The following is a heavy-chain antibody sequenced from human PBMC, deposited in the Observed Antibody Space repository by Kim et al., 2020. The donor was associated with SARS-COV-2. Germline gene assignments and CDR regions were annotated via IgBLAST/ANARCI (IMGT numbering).Heavy chain of an antibody. CDR3: GRDPIDVYSGYDASIDY. Sequence: GGSLRLSCAASGFTFSSYSMNWVRQAPGKGLEWVSSISSSSSYIYYAAFVKGRFTITRDNAKNSLYLPMNSLRAEDTAVYYCGRDPIDVYSGYDASIDYWGQGTLVTVSS. CDR2: ISSSSSYI. CDR1: GFTFSSYS. V-gene: IGHV3-21*01. J-gene: IGHJ4*02. D-gene: IGHD5-12*01.